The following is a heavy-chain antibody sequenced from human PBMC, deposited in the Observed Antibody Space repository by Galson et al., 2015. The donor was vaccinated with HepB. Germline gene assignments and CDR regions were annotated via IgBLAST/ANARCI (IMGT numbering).Heavy chain of an antibody. V-gene: IGHV4-31*03. CDR3: ARVDSSPSNWFDP. D-gene: IGHD6-19*01. CDR1: GGSISSGGYY. CDR2: IYYSGST. J-gene: IGHJ5*02. Sequence: TLSLTCTVSGGSISSGGYYWSWIRQHPGKGLEWIGYIYYSGSTYYNPSLKSRVTISVDTSKNQFSLKLSSVTAADTAVYYCARVDSSPSNWFDPWGQGTLVTVSS.